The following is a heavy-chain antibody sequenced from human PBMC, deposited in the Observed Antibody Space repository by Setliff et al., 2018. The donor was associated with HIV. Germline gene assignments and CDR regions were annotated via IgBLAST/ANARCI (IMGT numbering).Heavy chain of an antibody. D-gene: IGHD3-3*01. CDR1: GGSISSGTYY. Sequence: SETLSLTCTVSGGSISSGTYYWSWIRQPAGKGLEWIGRVFTSGYTNYNPSFKSRVSISVDTSKNQFSLKLNSVTAADTAVYYCAREKDYDLGLGYYMDVWGKGTTVTVSS. CDR2: VFTSGYT. V-gene: IGHV4-61*02. CDR3: AREKDYDLGLGYYMDV. J-gene: IGHJ6*03.